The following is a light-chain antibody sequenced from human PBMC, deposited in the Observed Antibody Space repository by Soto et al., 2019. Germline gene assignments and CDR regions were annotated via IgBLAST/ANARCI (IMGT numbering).Light chain of an antibody. CDR2: NNI. V-gene: IGLV1-44*01. J-gene: IGLJ2*01. CDR1: SSNIGINT. CDR3: ATWDDSLHGLV. Sequence: QSVLTQPPSTSGTPGQRVSISCSGGSSNIGINTVTWYQQLPGTAPKLLIYNNIQRPSGVPDRISGSKSGTSAYLAISGLRSEDEADYFCATWDDSLHGLVFGGGTKLTVL.